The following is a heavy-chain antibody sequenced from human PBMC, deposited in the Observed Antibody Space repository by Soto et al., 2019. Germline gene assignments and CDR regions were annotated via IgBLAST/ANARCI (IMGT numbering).Heavy chain of an antibody. J-gene: IGHJ4*02. D-gene: IGHD2-2*01. V-gene: IGHV3-30-3*01. CDR3: ARGPSSLTRFDY. CDR1: GFTFSSYA. CDR2: ISYDGSNK. Sequence: GGSLRLSCAASGFTFSSYAMHWVRQSPGKGLEWVAAISYDGSNKYYADSVKGRFTMSRDNSKNTLYLQMNSLRAEDTAVYYCARGPSSLTRFDYWGQGTLVTVSS.